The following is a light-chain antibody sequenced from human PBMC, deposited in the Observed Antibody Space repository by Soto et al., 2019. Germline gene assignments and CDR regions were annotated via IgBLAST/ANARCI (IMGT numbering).Light chain of an antibody. V-gene: IGLV2-14*01. Sequence: QSALTQPASVSGSPGQSIAISCTGSSSDVGIYNYVSWYQQHPGKVPKLIIYEVSNRPSGVSSRFSGSKSGNTASLTISGLQAEDEADYYFSSYTASSTRVFGTGTKLTVL. CDR1: SSDVGIYNY. J-gene: IGLJ1*01. CDR2: EVS. CDR3: SSYTASSTRV.